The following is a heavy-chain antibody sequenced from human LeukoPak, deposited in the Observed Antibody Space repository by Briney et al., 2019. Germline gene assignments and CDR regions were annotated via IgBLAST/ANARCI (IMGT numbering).Heavy chain of an antibody. V-gene: IGHV3-23*01. CDR3: AKDRDYYDSSGFDY. CDR2: ISGSGGST. CDR1: GFTFSSYG. D-gene: IGHD3-22*01. Sequence: GGSLRLSCVASGFTFSSYGTSWVRQAPGKGLEWVSAISGSGGSTYYADSVKGRFTISRDNSKNTLYLQMNSLRAEDTAVYYCAKDRDYYDSSGFDYWGQGTLVTVSS. J-gene: IGHJ4*02.